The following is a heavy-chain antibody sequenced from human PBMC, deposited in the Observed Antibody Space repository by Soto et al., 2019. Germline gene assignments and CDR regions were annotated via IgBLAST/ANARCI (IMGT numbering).Heavy chain of an antibody. CDR3: ASGYGGNSAAFDI. D-gene: IGHD4-17*01. CDR2: ISYDGRNK. J-gene: IGHJ3*02. Sequence: QVQLVESGGGVVQSGRSLRLSCAASGFTFSTYGMHWVRQAPGKGLEWVAIISYDGRNKYYADSVKGRFTISRDNSKNTLYLQMNSLRAEDTAVYYCASGYGGNSAAFDIWGQGTMVTVSS. V-gene: IGHV3-30*03. CDR1: GFTFSTYG.